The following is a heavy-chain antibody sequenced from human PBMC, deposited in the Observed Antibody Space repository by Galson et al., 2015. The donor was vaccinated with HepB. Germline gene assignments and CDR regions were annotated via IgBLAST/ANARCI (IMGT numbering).Heavy chain of an antibody. J-gene: IGHJ6*02. CDR2: ISGNNGDT. D-gene: IGHD1-26*01. V-gene: IGHV1-18*04. CDR3: ARGGGSSARGMDV. Sequence: QSGAEVKKPGESLKISCKASGYTFTSYDVSWVRQAPGQGLEWMGWISGNNGDTNYAQKLRGRVTVTTDTSTSTAYMELRSLRSDDTAVYYCARGGGSSARGMDVWGQGTTVTVSS. CDR1: GYTFTSYD.